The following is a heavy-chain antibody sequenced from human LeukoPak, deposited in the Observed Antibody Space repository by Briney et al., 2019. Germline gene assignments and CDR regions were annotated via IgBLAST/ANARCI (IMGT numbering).Heavy chain of an antibody. J-gene: IGHJ5*02. CDR3: ARYGAAGWFDP. CDR1: GYSINSGYF. Sequence: SETLSLTCTVSGYSINSGYFWGWIRQPPGKGLEWIGEINHSGSTNYNPSLKSRVTISVDTSKNQFSLKLSSVTAADTAVYYCARYGAAGWFDPWGQGTLVTVSS. D-gene: IGHD4/OR15-4a*01. V-gene: IGHV4-38-2*02. CDR2: INHSGST.